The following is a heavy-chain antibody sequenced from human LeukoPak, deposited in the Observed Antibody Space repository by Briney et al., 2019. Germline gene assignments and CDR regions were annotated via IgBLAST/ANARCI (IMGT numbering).Heavy chain of an antibody. CDR3: AKIVDEPRDY. Sequence: GGSLRLSCAASGFTFSSYEMNWVRQAPGKGLEWVTFIRYDGTNKYYADSVKGRFAISRDNSKNTLYLQMNSLRAEDTAVYYCAKIVDEPRDYWGQGTLVTVSS. CDR1: GFTFSSYE. V-gene: IGHV3-30*02. D-gene: IGHD1-26*01. CDR2: IRYDGTNK. J-gene: IGHJ4*02.